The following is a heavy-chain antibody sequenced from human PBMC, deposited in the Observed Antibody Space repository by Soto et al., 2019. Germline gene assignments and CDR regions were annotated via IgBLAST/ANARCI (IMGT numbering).Heavy chain of an antibody. D-gene: IGHD2-15*01. V-gene: IGHV3-11*01. CDR2: MSSSGSRI. Sequence: GGSLRLSCAGSGFTFSDYFMSWIRQAPGKGLEWVSYMSSSGSRIYYADSVKGRFTISRDNAKNSLYLQMNSLRAEDTAVYYCARGYLKNGYYMDVWGKGTTVTVSS. CDR1: GFTFSDYF. J-gene: IGHJ6*03. CDR3: ARGYLKNGYYMDV.